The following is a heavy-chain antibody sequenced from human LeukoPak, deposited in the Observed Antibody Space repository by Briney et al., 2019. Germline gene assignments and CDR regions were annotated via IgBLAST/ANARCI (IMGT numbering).Heavy chain of an antibody. D-gene: IGHD2-21*02. CDR3: ALRKGGGDRLVFYYYGMDV. J-gene: IGHJ6*02. CDR2: MNPNSGNT. Sequence: ASVKVSCKASGYTFTSYDINWVRQATGQGLEWMGWMNPNSGNTGYAQKFQGRVTMTRNTSISTAYMELSSLRSEDTAVYYCALRKGGGDRLVFYYYGMDVWGQGTTVTVSS. CDR1: GYTFTSYD. V-gene: IGHV1-8*01.